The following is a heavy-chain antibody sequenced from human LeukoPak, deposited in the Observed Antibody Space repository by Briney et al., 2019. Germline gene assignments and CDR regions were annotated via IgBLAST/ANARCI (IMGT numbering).Heavy chain of an antibody. Sequence: GESLKISCKGSGYSYNSYWIGWVRQMPGKGLEWMGIIYLADSDARYSPSFQGQVSFSADRSINTAYLQWSSLRASDTAMYYCARPKAETGYDAFDIWGQGTMVTVSS. CDR1: GYSYNSYW. CDR2: IYLADSDA. CDR3: ARPKAETGYDAFDI. J-gene: IGHJ3*02. V-gene: IGHV5-51*01. D-gene: IGHD2-15*01.